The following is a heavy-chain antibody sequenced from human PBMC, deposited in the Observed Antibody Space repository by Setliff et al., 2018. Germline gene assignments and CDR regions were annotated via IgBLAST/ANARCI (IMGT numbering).Heavy chain of an antibody. CDR2: IDSSGRT. CDR3: ARHGGGSAGSCYSFDD. CDR1: GGSITSGGYY. D-gene: IGHD6-19*01. Sequence: SETLSLTCTVSGGSITSGGYYWNWIRHLPGKGLKWIGYIDSSGRTYYNLSLKSRIIISADASKNQFSLRLTSVTAAETALYYCARHGGGSAGSCYSFDDWGQGALVTVSS. V-gene: IGHV4-31*03. J-gene: IGHJ4*02.